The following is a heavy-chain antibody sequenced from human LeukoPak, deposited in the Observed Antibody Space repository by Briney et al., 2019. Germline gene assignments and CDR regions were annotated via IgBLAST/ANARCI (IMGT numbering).Heavy chain of an antibody. J-gene: IGHJ1*01. CDR2: INHSGST. CDR3: ARGSAAILRYFQH. CDR1: GGSFSGYY. D-gene: IGHD2-2*02. Sequence: SETLSLTCAVYGGSFSGYYWSWIRQPPGKGLEWIGEINHSGSTNYNPSLKSRVTISVDTSKNQFSLKLSSVTAADTAVYYCARGSAAILRYFQHWGQGTLVTVYS. V-gene: IGHV4-34*01.